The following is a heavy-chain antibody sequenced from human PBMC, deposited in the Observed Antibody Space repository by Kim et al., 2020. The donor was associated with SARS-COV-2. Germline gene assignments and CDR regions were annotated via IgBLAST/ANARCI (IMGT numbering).Heavy chain of an antibody. CDR3: ARHKVVRLYCSGGSCYEAFDI. CDR1: GYSFTSYW. V-gene: IGHV5-10-1*01. Sequence: GESLKISCKGSGYSFTSYWISWVRQMPGKGLEWMGRIDPSDSYTNYSPSFQGHVTISADKSISTAYLQWSSLKASDTAMYYCARHKVVRLYCSGGSCYEAFDIWGQGTMVTVSS. D-gene: IGHD2-15*01. CDR2: IDPSDSYT. J-gene: IGHJ3*02.